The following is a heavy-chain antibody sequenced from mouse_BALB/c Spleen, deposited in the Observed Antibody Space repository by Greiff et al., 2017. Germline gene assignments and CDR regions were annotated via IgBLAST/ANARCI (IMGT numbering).Heavy chain of an antibody. Sequence: EVKLMESGPGLVKPSQSLSLTCTVTGYSITSDYAWNWIRQFPGNKLEWMGYISYSGSTSYNPSLKSRISITRDTSKNQFFLQLNSVTTEDTATYYCARSGYRYDRGYFDYWGQGTTLTVSS. CDR2: ISYSGST. CDR3: ARSGYRYDRGYFDY. D-gene: IGHD2-14*01. CDR1: GYSITSDYA. V-gene: IGHV3-2*02. J-gene: IGHJ2*01.